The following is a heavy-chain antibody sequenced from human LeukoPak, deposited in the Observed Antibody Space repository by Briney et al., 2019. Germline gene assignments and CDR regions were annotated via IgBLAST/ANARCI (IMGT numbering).Heavy chain of an antibody. CDR1: GFTFSSYA. Sequence: PPGRSLRLSCAASGFTFSSYAMHWVRQAPGKGLEWVAVISYDGSNKYYADSVKGRFTISRDNSKNTLYVQMNSLRAEDTAIYYCARRGGTVATIGDDFDYWGQGTVVTVSS. CDR3: ARRGGTVATIGDDFDY. D-gene: IGHD5-12*01. CDR2: ISYDGSNK. J-gene: IGHJ4*02. V-gene: IGHV3-30*04.